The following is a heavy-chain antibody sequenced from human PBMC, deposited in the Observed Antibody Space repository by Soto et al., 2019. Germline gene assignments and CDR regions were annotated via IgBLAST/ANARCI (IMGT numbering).Heavy chain of an antibody. V-gene: IGHV5-51*01. CDR1: AYSFTNYW. J-gene: IGHJ4*02. CDR2: IYPDDSDT. CDR3: VRATYFSDSSGYTRCLDY. Sequence: GESLKISCKGSAYSFTNYWIGWVRQMPGKGLEWMGIIYPDDSDTRYSPSFQGQVTISVDKSISTAYLQMNSLKTEDTAVYYCVRATYFSDSSGYTRCLDYWGQGTLVTVS. D-gene: IGHD3-22*01.